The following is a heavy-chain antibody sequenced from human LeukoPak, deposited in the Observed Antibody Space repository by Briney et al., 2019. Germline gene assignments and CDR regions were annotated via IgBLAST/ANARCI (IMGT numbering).Heavy chain of an antibody. D-gene: IGHD1-14*01. CDR1: GFTFSSYG. J-gene: IGHJ4*02. V-gene: IGHV3-30*18. CDR2: ISYDGSNK. Sequence: SGGSLRLSCAASGFTFSSYGMHWVRQAPGKGLEWVAVISYDGSNKYYADSVKGRFTISRDNSKNTLYLQMNSLRAEDTAVYYCAKDADWRYVGYFDYWGQGTLVTVSS. CDR3: AKDADWRYVGYFDY.